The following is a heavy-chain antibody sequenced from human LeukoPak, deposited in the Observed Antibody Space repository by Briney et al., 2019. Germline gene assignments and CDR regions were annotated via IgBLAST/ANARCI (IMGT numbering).Heavy chain of an antibody. J-gene: IGHJ6*03. CDR3: AKDEADIVVVPAASGSYYMDV. CDR2: ISGSGGST. CDR1: GFTFSSYA. V-gene: IGHV3-23*01. D-gene: IGHD2-2*01. Sequence: GGSLRLSCAASGFTFSSYAMSWVRQAPGKGLEWVSAISGSGGSTYYADSVKGRFTISRDNSKNTLYLQMNSLRAEDTAVYYCAKDEADIVVVPAASGSYYMDVWGKGTTVTVSS.